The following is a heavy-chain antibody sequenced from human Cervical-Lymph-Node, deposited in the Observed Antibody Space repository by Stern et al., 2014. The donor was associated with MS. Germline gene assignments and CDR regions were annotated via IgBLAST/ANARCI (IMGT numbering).Heavy chain of an antibody. J-gene: IGHJ6*02. CDR3: ARGELKEGLVRGMDV. Sequence: VQLVESGAEVKKPGSSGKVSCKASGGTFSSYAISWVRQAPGQGLEWMGGIIPIFGTENYAQKFQGRVPITAAEAPGPAYMELSSLRSEDTAVYYCARGELKEGLVRGMDVWGQGTTVTVSS. CDR2: IIPIFGTE. CDR1: GGTFSSYA. V-gene: IGHV1-69*01. D-gene: IGHD1-26*01.